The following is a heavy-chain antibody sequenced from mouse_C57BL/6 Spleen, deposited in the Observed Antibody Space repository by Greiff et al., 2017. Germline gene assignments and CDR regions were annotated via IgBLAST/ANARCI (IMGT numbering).Heavy chain of an antibody. CDR2: IHPNSGST. CDR3: ALYYGSSGSYAMDY. Sequence: VQLQQSGAELVKPGASVKLSCKASGYTFTSYWMHWVKQRPGQGLEWIGMIHPNSGSTNYNEKFKSKATLTVDKSSSTAYMQLSSLTSEDSAVYYCALYYGSSGSYAMDYWGQGTSVTVAS. V-gene: IGHV1-64*01. J-gene: IGHJ4*01. D-gene: IGHD1-1*01. CDR1: GYTFTSYW.